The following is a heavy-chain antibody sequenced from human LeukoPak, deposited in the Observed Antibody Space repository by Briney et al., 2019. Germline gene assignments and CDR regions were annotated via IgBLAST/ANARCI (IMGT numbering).Heavy chain of an antibody. D-gene: IGHD4-17*01. CDR3: AKDPNGDYIGAFDI. V-gene: IGHV3-23*01. CDR1: GFTFSSYA. CDR2: ITGDGGDT. Sequence: GGSLRLSCAASGFTFSSYAMSWVRQAPGKGLEWVSSITGDGGDTRYADSVQGRFTISRDNSKNTLYLQTSSLRAEDTAVYYCAKDPNGDYIGAFDIWGQGTMVTVS. J-gene: IGHJ3*02.